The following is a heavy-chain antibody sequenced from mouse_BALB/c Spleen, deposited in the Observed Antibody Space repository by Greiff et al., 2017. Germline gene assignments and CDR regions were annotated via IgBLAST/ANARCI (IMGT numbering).Heavy chain of an antibody. CDR2: INSNGGST. Sequence: EVQRVESGGGLVQPGGSLKLSCAASGFTFSSYGMSWVRQTPDKRLELVATINSNGGSTYYPDSVKGRFTISRDNAKNTLYLQMSSLKSEDTAMYYCARCYYYGSSVDYWGQGTTLTVSS. J-gene: IGHJ2*01. V-gene: IGHV5-6-3*01. CDR3: ARCYYYGSSVDY. D-gene: IGHD1-1*01. CDR1: GFTFSSYG.